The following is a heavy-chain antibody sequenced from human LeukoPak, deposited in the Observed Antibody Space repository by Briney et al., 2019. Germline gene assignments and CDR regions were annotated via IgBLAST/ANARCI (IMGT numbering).Heavy chain of an antibody. J-gene: IGHJ4*02. CDR2: IRTSAEGANYA. V-gene: IGHV3-11*05. D-gene: IGHD3-9*01. Sequence: AGGSLRLSCAASGFTFSNAWMSWVRQAPGKGLEWVSNIRTSAEGANYAYYADSVKGRVTISRDDAKNTLYLHMNSLRDDDTAVYYCASDQRYAFDYWGQGILVTVSS. CDR3: ASDQRYAFDY. CDR1: GFTFSNAW.